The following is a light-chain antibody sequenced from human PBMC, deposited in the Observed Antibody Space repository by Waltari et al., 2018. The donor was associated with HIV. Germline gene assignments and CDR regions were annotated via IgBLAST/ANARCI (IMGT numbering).Light chain of an antibody. CDR1: QSVSIY. Sequence: EIVLTQSPATLSLSPGERATLSCRASQSVSIYLAWYQQKPCQPPRLLIYNASNRDTAIPARFSGRGSVTDFPLTISSLAPEDCAVYYCQQRSRWPPAYTFGQGTKLEIK. CDR2: NAS. J-gene: IGKJ2*01. V-gene: IGKV3-11*01. CDR3: QQRSRWPPAYT.